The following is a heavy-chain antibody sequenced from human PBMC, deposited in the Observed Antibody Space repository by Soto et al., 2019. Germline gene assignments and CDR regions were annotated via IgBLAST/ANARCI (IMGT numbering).Heavy chain of an antibody. Sequence: GGSLRLSCAASGFTFSSYGMHWVRQAPGKGLEWVAVISYDGSNKYYADSVKGRFTISRDNSKNRLYLQMNSLRAEDTAVYYCAKYGGQCSSTSCSPKDYYYYGMDVWGQGTTVTVSS. D-gene: IGHD2-2*01. J-gene: IGHJ6*02. CDR2: ISYDGSNK. V-gene: IGHV3-30*18. CDR1: GFTFSSYG. CDR3: AKYGGQCSSTSCSPKDYYYYGMDV.